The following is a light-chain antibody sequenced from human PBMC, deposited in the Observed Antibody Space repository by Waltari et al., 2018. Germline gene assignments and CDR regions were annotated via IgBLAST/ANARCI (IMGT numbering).Light chain of an antibody. Sequence: DLQTTQSPSSVSASVGDRVIITCRASQGISNWLAWYQQKPGKGPKLLIYAASVLQTGVPSRFSGSGSGTDFTLTISNLQPEDFATYFCQQGNSFPPTFGQGTKVEVK. J-gene: IGKJ1*01. CDR1: QGISNW. CDR3: QQGNSFPPT. CDR2: AAS. V-gene: IGKV1-12*01.